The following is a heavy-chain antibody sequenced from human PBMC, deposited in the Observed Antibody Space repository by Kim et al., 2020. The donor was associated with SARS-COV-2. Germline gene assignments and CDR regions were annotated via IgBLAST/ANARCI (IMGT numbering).Heavy chain of an antibody. J-gene: IGHJ4*02. D-gene: IGHD3-22*01. CDR2: IIPSLSIT. V-gene: IGHV1-69*04. CDR1: GGTFSSYI. Sequence: SVKVSCKASGGTFSSYIFSWVRQAPGQGLEWMGRIIPSLSITNYAQKFQGRVTITADKSTSTAYMELSSLRSEDTAVYYCARDMEAYYYDNSGYYFHFWGQGTLVTVSS. CDR3: ARDMEAYYYDNSGYYFHF.